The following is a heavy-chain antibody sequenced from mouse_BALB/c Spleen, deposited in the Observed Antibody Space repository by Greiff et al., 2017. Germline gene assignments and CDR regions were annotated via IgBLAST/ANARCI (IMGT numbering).Heavy chain of an antibody. Sequence: VKLVESGPGLVAPSQSLSITCTVSGFSLTSYGVHWVRQPPGKGLEWLGVIWAGGSTNYNSALMSRLSISKDNSKSQVFLKMNSLQTDDTAMYYCARGNYDEYYYAMDYWGQGTSVTVSS. CDR2: IWAGGST. D-gene: IGHD2-4*01. CDR1: GFSLTSYG. CDR3: ARGNYDEYYYAMDY. J-gene: IGHJ4*01. V-gene: IGHV2-9*02.